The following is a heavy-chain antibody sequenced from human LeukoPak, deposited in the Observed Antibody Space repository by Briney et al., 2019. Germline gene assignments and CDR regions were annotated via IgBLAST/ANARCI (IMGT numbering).Heavy chain of an antibody. D-gene: IGHD3-16*02. Sequence: SETLSLTCAVYGGSFSGYYWSWIRQPPGKRLQLIGEINHSGSTNYNPSLKSRVTISVDTSKNHFSLNLSSVTAADTAVYYCARGSKKLVIRSLRFDPWGQGTLVTVSS. V-gene: IGHV4-34*01. CDR2: INHSGST. CDR3: ARGSKKLVIRSLRFDP. J-gene: IGHJ5*02. CDR1: GGSFSGYY.